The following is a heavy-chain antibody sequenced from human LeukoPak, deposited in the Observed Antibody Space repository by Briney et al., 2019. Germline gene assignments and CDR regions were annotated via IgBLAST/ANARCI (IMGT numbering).Heavy chain of an antibody. D-gene: IGHD1-14*01. CDR2: FDPEDGET. J-gene: IGHJ4*02. CDR3: ARTLPGGVVDY. CDR1: GYTLTELS. Sequence: ASVKVSCKVSGYTLTELSMHWVRQAPGKGLEWMGGFDPEDGETIYAQKFQGRVTIGRDTSKSTAYMELSSLRSGDTAVYYCARTLPGGVVDYWGQGTLVTVSS. V-gene: IGHV1-24*01.